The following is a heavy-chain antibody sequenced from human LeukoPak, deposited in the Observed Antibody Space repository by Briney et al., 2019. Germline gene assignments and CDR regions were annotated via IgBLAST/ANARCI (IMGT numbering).Heavy chain of an antibody. J-gene: IGHJ4*02. CDR3: ARGLLYYYDSSGSDY. CDR2: FDPEDGET. D-gene: IGHD3-22*01. Sequence: ASVKVSCKVSRYTLTELSMHWVRQAPGKGLEWMGGFDPEDGETIYAQKFQGRVTITADESTSTAYMELSSLRSDDTAVYYCARGLLYYYDSSGSDYWGQGTLVTVSS. V-gene: IGHV1-24*01. CDR1: RYTLTELS.